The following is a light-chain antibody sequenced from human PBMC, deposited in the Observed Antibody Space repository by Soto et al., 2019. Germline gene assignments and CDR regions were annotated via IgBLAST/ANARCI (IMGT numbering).Light chain of an antibody. CDR3: MQGTHWPRT. Sequence: DFVMTQSPLSLSVTLGQPASISCRSSQSLLYSDGNTYLSWFHQRPGQSPRRLIYRVSNRDSGVPDRFSGSGSGTDFTLKISRVEAEDVGVYYCMQGTHWPRTVGQGTKVEIK. CDR1: QSLLYSDGNTY. V-gene: IGKV2-30*01. J-gene: IGKJ1*01. CDR2: RVS.